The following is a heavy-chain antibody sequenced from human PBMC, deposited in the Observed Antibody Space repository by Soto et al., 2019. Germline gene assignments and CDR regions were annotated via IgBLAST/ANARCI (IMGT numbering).Heavy chain of an antibody. CDR2: IIPIFGTA. V-gene: IGHV1-69*13. D-gene: IGHD6-13*01. CDR3: ARNKFGIAADGSYYYYGMDV. J-gene: IGHJ6*02. Sequence: ASVKVSCKASGGTFSSYAISWVRQAPGQGLEWMGGIIPIFGTANYAQKFQGRVTITADESTSTAYMELSSLRSEDTAVYYCARNKFGIAADGSYYYYGMDVWGQGTTVTVSS. CDR1: GGTFSSYA.